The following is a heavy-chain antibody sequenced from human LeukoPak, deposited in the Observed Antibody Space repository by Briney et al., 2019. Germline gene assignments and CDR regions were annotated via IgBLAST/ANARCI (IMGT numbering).Heavy chain of an antibody. V-gene: IGHV3-9*01. Sequence: PGGSLRLSCAASGFTFQQYAIHWVRQVPGKGLEWVSGINWSSAKIGYADSVKGRFTISRDNAKHSVFLQMNSLRAEDTALYYCAKDKAPLYSGYDWDLDFWGQGTLVTVSS. CDR2: INWSSAKI. D-gene: IGHD5-12*01. J-gene: IGHJ4*02. CDR3: AKDKAPLYSGYDWDLDF. CDR1: GFTFQQYA.